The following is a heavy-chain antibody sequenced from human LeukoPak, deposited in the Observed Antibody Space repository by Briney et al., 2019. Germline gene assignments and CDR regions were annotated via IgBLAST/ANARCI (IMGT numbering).Heavy chain of an antibody. Sequence: SETLSLTCAVYGGSFSGYYWNWIRQPPGKGLEWIGEINFSGKTNYNPSLKSRVTISVDTSKNQFSLKLSSVTAADTAVYYCARHEVGSSWYGPYYYYGMDVWGQGTTVTVSS. V-gene: IGHV4-34*01. D-gene: IGHD6-13*01. J-gene: IGHJ6*02. CDR1: GGSFSGYY. CDR3: ARHEVGSSWYGPYYYYGMDV. CDR2: INFSGKT.